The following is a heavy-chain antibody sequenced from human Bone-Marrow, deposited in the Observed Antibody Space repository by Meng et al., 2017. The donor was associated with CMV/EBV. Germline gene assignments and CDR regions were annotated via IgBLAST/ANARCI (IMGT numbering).Heavy chain of an antibody. CDR2: ISYDGSNK. J-gene: IGHJ1*01. CDR1: GFTFSSYA. D-gene: IGHD1-26*01. Sequence: GEYLKISCAAPGFTFSSYAMHWVRQAPGKGLEGVAVISYDGSNKYYADSVKGRFTISRDNSKTTLYLQMNSLRAEDTAVYYCARGTEWELLPPAEYFQHWGQGTLVTVSS. V-gene: IGHV3-30-3*01. CDR3: ARGTEWELLPPAEYFQH.